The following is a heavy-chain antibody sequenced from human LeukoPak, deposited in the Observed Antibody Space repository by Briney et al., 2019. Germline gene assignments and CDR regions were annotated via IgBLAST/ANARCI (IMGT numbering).Heavy chain of an antibody. J-gene: IGHJ4*02. CDR3: AKSQGVSAPLRGPFDY. CDR1: GFTFNDYA. CDR2: ISWNSGNI. V-gene: IGHV3-9*01. Sequence: GGSLRLSCAASGFTFNDYAMHWVRHTPGKGLEGVSGISWNSGNIGYAESVKGRFTISRDNAKNSLYLQMNILRPDDTALYYCAKSQGVSAPLRGPFDYWGQGTLVTVSS. D-gene: IGHD2-15*01.